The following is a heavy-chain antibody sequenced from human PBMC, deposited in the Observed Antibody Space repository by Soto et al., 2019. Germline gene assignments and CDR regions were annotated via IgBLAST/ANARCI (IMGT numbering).Heavy chain of an antibody. CDR2: IYYSGST. V-gene: IGHV4-39*01. Sequence: SETLSLTCTVSGGSISSSSYYWGWIRQPPGKGLEWIGSIYYSGSTYYNPSLKSRVTISVDTSKNQFPLKLSSVTAADTAVYYCAVGGDYDSDLDYWGQGTLVTVSS. D-gene: IGHD4-17*01. CDR3: AVGGDYDSDLDY. J-gene: IGHJ4*02. CDR1: GGSISSSSYY.